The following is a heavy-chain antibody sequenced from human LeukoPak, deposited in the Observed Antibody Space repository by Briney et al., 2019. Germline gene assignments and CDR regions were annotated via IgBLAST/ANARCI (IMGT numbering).Heavy chain of an antibody. CDR2: IKQDGNEK. D-gene: IGHD2-15*01. J-gene: IGHJ4*02. V-gene: IGHV3-7*01. CDR1: GFAFSTFW. CDR3: ARAPRRCSGGSCYSSTFDY. Sequence: GGSLRLSCAASGFAFSTFWMSWVRQAPGKGLEWVANIKQDGNEKYYVDSVKGRFTISRDNAKNSLYLQMSSLRADDTAVYYCARAPRRCSGGSCYSSTFDYWGQGTLVTVS.